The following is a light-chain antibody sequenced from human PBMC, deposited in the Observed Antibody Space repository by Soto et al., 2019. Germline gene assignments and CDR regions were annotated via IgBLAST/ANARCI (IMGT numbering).Light chain of an antibody. J-gene: IGKJ2*01. CDR3: QQSYNWPYT. V-gene: IGKV3D-15*01. CDR2: AAS. Sequence: EIVMTQSPATLSVSPGERATLSCRASQSVSRSLVWYQQKPGQAPRLLIYAASTRASGMPARFSGTGSETEFTLTITSLQSEDFAVYFCQQSYNWPYTFGQGTKVEIK. CDR1: QSVSRS.